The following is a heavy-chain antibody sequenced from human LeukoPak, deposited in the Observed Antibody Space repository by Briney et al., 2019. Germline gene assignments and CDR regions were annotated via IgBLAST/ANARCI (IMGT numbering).Heavy chain of an antibody. V-gene: IGHV3-21*01. J-gene: IGHJ6*03. D-gene: IGHD3-10*01. CDR1: GFSFTSYS. CDR2: ISGNSVYI. Sequence: GGSLRLSCAASGFSFTSYSMNWLRQAPGKGLEWVSSISGNSVYIIYAESVKGRFTISRDNAKNSLYLQMNSLRAEDTAVYSCARVARGSYYYMDVWGKGTTVTIAS. CDR3: ARVARGSYYYMDV.